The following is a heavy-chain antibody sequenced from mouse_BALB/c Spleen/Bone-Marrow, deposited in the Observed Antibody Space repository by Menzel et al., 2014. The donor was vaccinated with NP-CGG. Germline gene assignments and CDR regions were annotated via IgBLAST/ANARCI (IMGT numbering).Heavy chain of an antibody. V-gene: IGHV1-80*01. D-gene: IGHD2-1*01. CDR1: GYAFSSYW. Sequence: QVQLQQSGAELVRPGSSVKISCKASGYAFSSYWMNWVKQRPGQGLEWIGQIYPGDGDTNYNGKFKGKATLTADKSSSTAYMQRSSLTSEDSAIYFCARRVYGNYWYFDVWGAGTTVTVSS. J-gene: IGHJ1*01. CDR3: ARRVYGNYWYFDV. CDR2: IYPGDGDT.